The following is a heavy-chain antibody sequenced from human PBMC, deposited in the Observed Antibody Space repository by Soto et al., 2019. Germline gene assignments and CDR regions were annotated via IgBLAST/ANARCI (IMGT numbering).Heavy chain of an antibody. Sequence: EVQLVESGGGLVQPGGSLRLSCPASGFTFSSYWMSWVRQAPGKGLEWVANIKQDGSEKYYVDSVKGRFTISRDNAKNSRHLQMNSLRAEDTAMYYCAEADYGEDWGQGTLVTVSS. CDR2: IKQDGSEK. V-gene: IGHV3-7*01. J-gene: IGHJ4*02. CDR3: AEADYGED. CDR1: GFTFSSYW. D-gene: IGHD4-17*01.